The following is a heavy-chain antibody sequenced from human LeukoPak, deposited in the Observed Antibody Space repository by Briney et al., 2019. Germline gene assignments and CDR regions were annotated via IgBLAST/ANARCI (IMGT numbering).Heavy chain of an antibody. D-gene: IGHD4-11*01. Sequence: SGTLSLTCAVSGGSISSSNWWSWVRQPPGKGLEWIGEIYHSGSTSYNPSLKSRVTMSVDKSKNQSSLKLSSVTAADTAVYYCASRTTLYYFDYWGQGTLVTVSS. J-gene: IGHJ4*02. CDR2: IYHSGST. CDR1: GGSISSSNW. CDR3: ASRTTLYYFDY. V-gene: IGHV4-4*02.